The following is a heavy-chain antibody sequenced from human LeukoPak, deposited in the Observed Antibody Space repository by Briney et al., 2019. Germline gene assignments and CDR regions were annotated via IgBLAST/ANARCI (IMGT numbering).Heavy chain of an antibody. V-gene: IGHV3-7*01. D-gene: IGHD1-26*01. Sequence: GGSLRLSCAASGFTFSSYWMSWVRQAPGKGLEWVANIKQDGSEKYYVDSVKGRFTISRDNAKNSLYLQMNSLRAEDTAVYYCARDCRLGGPYNWFDPWGQGTLVTVSS. CDR3: ARDCRLGGPYNWFDP. CDR2: IKQDGSEK. CDR1: GFTFSSYW. J-gene: IGHJ5*02.